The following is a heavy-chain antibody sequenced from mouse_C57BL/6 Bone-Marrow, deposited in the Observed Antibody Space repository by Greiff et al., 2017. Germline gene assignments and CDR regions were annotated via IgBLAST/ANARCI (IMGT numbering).Heavy chain of an antibody. J-gene: IGHJ4*01. D-gene: IGHD2-4*01. CDR3: ARHEGPLYYDYGHYYAMDY. CDR2: FYPGSGSI. CDR1: GYTFTEYT. Sequence: QVQLQQSGAELVKPGASVKLSCKASGYTFTEYTIHWVKQRSGQGLEWIGWFYPGSGSIKYNEKFKDKATLTADKSSSTVYMELSRLTSEDSAVYFCARHEGPLYYDYGHYYAMDYWGQGTSVTVSS. V-gene: IGHV1-62-2*01.